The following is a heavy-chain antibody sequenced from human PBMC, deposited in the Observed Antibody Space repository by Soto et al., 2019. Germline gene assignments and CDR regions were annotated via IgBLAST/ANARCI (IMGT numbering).Heavy chain of an antibody. CDR3: AREEYSGYDFDDY. J-gene: IGHJ4*02. D-gene: IGHD5-12*01. CDR1: GFTFSSYS. V-gene: IGHV3-48*01. CDR2: ISSSSSTI. Sequence: EVQLVESGGGLVQPGGSLRLSCAASGFTFSSYSMNWVRQAPGKGLEWVSYISSSSSTIYYADSVKGRFTIYRDNAKNSLYLQMNSLRAEDTAVYYCAREEYSGYDFDDYWGQGTLVTVSS.